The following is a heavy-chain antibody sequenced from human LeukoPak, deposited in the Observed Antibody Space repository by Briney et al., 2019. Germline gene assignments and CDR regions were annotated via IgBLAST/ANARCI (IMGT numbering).Heavy chain of an antibody. CDR3: ARDVWYYDFWSGYFREWDYYYGMDV. V-gene: IGHV1-2*02. J-gene: IGHJ6*02. Sequence: ASVKVSCKASGYTFTGYYMHWVRQAPGQGLEWMGWINPNSGGTNYAQKFQGRVTMTRDTSTSTVYMELSSLRSEDTAVYYCARDVWYYDFWSGYFREWDYYYGMDVWGQGTTVTVSS. CDR1: GYTFTGYY. CDR2: INPNSGGT. D-gene: IGHD3-3*01.